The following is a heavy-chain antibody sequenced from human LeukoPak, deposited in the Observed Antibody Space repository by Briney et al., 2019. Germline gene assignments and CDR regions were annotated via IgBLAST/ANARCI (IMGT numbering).Heavy chain of an antibody. J-gene: IGHJ4*02. CDR2: IRYDGSNK. CDR3: AKDLWIAAGPFDY. V-gene: IGHV3-30*02. Sequence: GGSLRLSCAASGFTFSSYGMHWVRQAPGKGLEWVAFIRYDGSNKYYADSVKGRNTISRDNSKNTLYLQMNSLRAEDTAVYYCAKDLWIAAGPFDYWGQGTLVTVSS. CDR1: GFTFSSYG. D-gene: IGHD6-13*01.